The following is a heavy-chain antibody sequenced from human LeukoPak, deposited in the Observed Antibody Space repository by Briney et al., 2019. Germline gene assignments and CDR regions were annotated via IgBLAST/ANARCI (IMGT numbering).Heavy chain of an antibody. CDR1: GFIFSSYD. J-gene: IGHJ3*01. CDR3: ARGESFAFDV. CDR2: ISRAGDRT. Sequence: PGGSLRLPCVASGFIFSSYDMGWVRQAPGKGLEWVSSISRAGDRTYYEDSVKGRFTISRDNSRNTMYLQMNSLRAEDTAVYYCARGESFAFDVWGQGTMVTVSS. V-gene: IGHV3-23*01.